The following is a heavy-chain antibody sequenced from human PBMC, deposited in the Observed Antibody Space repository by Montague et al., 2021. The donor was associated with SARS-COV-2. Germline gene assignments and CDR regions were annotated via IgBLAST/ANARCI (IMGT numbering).Heavy chain of an antibody. J-gene: IGHJ4*02. V-gene: IGHV4-34*01. CDR3: ARGLLGVAGRLRYYFDH. CDR1: GGSLSGDH. CDR2: VNHSGHT. Sequence: SETLSLTCAVYGGSLSGDHWSWVRQPPGKGLEWIGEVNHSGHTNYNVSLKSRVTMSVDTSKSQFSLKVRSVTAADTAVYYCARGLLGVAGRLRYYFDHWGQGTLVTVSS. D-gene: IGHD6-19*01.